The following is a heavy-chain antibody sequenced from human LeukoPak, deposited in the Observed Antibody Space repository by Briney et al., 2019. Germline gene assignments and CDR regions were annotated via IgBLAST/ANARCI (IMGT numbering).Heavy chain of an antibody. D-gene: IGHD6-19*01. CDR1: GGSISSSSYY. Sequence: KTSETLSLTCTVSGGSISSSSYYWSWIRQPPGKGLEWIGYIYYSGSTNYNPSLKSRVTISVDTSKNQFSLKLSSVTAADTAVYYCARANSSGWYSIITNDAFDIWGQGTMVTVSS. V-gene: IGHV4-61*01. CDR2: IYYSGST. CDR3: ARANSSGWYSIITNDAFDI. J-gene: IGHJ3*02.